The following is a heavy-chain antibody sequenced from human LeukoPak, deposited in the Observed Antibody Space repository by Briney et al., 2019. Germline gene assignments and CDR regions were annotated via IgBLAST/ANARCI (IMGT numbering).Heavy chain of an antibody. CDR2: IRYDGSNK. D-gene: IGHD3-3*01. CDR1: GFTFSSYG. Sequence: GGSLRLSCAASGFTFSSYGMHWVRQAPGKGLEWVAFIRYDGSNKYYADSVKGRFTISRDNSKNTLYLQMISLRAEDTAVYYCAKGRRFLEWLLPDYFDYWGQGTLVTVSS. V-gene: IGHV3-30*02. J-gene: IGHJ4*02. CDR3: AKGRRFLEWLLPDYFDY.